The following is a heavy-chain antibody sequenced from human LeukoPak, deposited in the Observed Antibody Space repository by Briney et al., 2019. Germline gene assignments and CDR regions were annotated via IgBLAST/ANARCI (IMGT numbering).Heavy chain of an antibody. CDR1: GFTFSSYW. J-gene: IGHJ6*03. CDR3: ARDRPIWAAATSLYYYYMDV. CDR2: INSDGSST. V-gene: IGHV3-74*01. Sequence: GGSLRLSCAASGFTFSSYWMHWVRQAPGKGLVWVSRINSDGSSTSYADFVKGRFTISRDNAKNTLYLQMNSLRAEDTAVYYCARDRPIWAAATSLYYYYMDVWGKGTTVTVSS. D-gene: IGHD6-13*01.